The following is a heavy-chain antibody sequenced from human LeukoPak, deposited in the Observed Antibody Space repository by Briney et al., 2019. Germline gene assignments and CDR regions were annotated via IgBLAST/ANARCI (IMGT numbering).Heavy chain of an antibody. V-gene: IGHV4-34*01. Sequence: SETLSLTCAVSGGSFSGYYWSWIRQSPGKGLEWIGSIYYSGSTYYNPSLKSRVTISVDTSKNQFSLKLSSVTAADTAVYYCARDVYFRSSPFDYWGQGTLVTVSS. CDR2: IYYSGST. CDR3: ARDVYFRSSPFDY. D-gene: IGHD2/OR15-2a*01. J-gene: IGHJ4*02. CDR1: GGSFSGYY.